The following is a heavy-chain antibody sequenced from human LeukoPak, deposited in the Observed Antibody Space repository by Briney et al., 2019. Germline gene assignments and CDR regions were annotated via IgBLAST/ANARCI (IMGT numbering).Heavy chain of an antibody. CDR2: ITGSGGTT. Sequence: GGSLRLSCAASGFTFSSYAMSWVRQAPGKGLEWVSSITGSGGTTHHADSVKGRFTISRDNSKSTLFLQMNSLRVEDTAVYYCAKAFHGIAMMFDYWGQGTLVTVSS. CDR1: GFTFSSYA. D-gene: IGHD3-22*01. CDR3: AKAFHGIAMMFDY. V-gene: IGHV3-23*01. J-gene: IGHJ4*02.